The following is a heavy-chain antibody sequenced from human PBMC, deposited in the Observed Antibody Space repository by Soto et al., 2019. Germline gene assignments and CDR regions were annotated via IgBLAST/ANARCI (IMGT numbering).Heavy chain of an antibody. D-gene: IGHD3-10*01. CDR2: IYYSGST. CDR3: ARQYGSGSYYRDYYYYGMDV. V-gene: IGHV4-39*01. J-gene: IGHJ6*02. Sequence: PPGKGQRWIGSIYYSGSTYYNPSLKSRVTISVDMSKNQFSLKLSSVTAADTAVYYCARQYGSGSYYRDYYYYGMDVWGQGTTVTVSS.